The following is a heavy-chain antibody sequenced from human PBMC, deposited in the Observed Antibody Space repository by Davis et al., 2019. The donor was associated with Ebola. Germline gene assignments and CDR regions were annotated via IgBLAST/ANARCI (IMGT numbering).Heavy chain of an antibody. J-gene: IGHJ3*02. D-gene: IGHD3-10*01. V-gene: IGHV4-34*01. CDR1: GGSFRGYY. CDR3: ARGELLDI. Sequence: SETLSLTCAVYGGSFRGYYWSWIRQPPGKGLEWIGEINHSGSTNYNPSLKSRVTISVDTSKNQFSLKVTSVTAADTAIYYCARGELLDIWGQGTMVTVSS. CDR2: INHSGST.